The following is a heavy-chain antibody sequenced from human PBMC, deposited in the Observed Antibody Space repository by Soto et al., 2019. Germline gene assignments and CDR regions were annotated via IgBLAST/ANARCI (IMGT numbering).Heavy chain of an antibody. CDR1: GYSFDSFW. Sequence: GESLKISCKGSGYSFDSFWIGWVRQMPGKGLEWMGIIYPYDSDTRYSPSFQGQVTISADKSISTAYLQWSSLKASDTATYYCARPANFYDSSGYYHDAFDIWGQGTMVTVSS. J-gene: IGHJ3*02. D-gene: IGHD3-22*01. CDR2: IYPYDSDT. CDR3: ARPANFYDSSGYYHDAFDI. V-gene: IGHV5-51*01.